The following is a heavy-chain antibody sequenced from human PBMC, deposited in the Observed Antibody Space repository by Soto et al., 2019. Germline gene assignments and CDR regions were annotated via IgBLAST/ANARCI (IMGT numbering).Heavy chain of an antibody. Sequence: PSETLSLTCTVSGGSISSGDYYWSWIRQHPGKGLEWIGYIYYSGSTYYNPSLKSRVTISVDTSKNQFSLKLSSVTAADTAVYYCARGRFGELPYYFDYWGQGTLVTVSS. J-gene: IGHJ4*02. D-gene: IGHD3-10*01. V-gene: IGHV4-31*03. CDR2: IYYSGST. CDR3: ARGRFGELPYYFDY. CDR1: GGSISSGDYY.